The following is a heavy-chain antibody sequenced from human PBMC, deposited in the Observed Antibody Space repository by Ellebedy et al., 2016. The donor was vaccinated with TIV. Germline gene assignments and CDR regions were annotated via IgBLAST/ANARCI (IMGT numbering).Heavy chain of an antibody. CDR2: MSDDGTYK. Sequence: GESLKISXAASGFTFSRYAMHWVRQAPGRGLERVAVMSDDGTYKYYADSVKGRFTISRDNANNTLFVQMNGLRREDTAVYYCAGRSGWVYWGQGALVIVSS. CDR3: AGRSGWVY. D-gene: IGHD6-19*01. V-gene: IGHV3-30-3*01. CDR1: GFTFSRYA. J-gene: IGHJ4*02.